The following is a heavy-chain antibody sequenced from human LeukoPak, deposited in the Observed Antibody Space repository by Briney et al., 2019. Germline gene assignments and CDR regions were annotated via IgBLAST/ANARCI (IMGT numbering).Heavy chain of an antibody. Sequence: PGGSLRLSSAASGFTFSSYSMNWVRQAPGKGLEWLSYISGSSSTIYYADSVKGRFTISRDNAKNSLYLQMNSLRAEDTAVYYCARESLGYCSGSTCYYFYMDFWGKGTTVTVSS. CDR2: ISGSSSTI. CDR3: ARESLGYCSGSTCYYFYMDF. CDR1: GFTFSSYS. D-gene: IGHD2-15*01. V-gene: IGHV3-48*04. J-gene: IGHJ6*03.